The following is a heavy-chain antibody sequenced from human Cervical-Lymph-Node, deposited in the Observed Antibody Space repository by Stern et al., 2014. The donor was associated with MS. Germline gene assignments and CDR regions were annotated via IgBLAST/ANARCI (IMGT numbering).Heavy chain of an antibody. CDR3: GKVWSRYIDYYAMDV. J-gene: IGHJ6*02. Sequence: EVQLVESGGGLVQPGRSLRLSCAASGFTFDEYAMFLVRPAPGKGLGWVSGISWNSDTIDYADSVKGRFPISRDNAKNSLYLQMTNLRADDTALYYCGKVWSRYIDYYAMDVWGQGTTVTVSS. D-gene: IGHD3-3*01. CDR1: GFTFDEYA. CDR2: ISWNSDTI. V-gene: IGHV3-9*01.